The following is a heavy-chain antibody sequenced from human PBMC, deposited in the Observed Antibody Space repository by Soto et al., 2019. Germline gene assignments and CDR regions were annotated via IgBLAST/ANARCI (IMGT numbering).Heavy chain of an antibody. D-gene: IGHD2-2*01. Sequence: SSETLSLTCDVSGGSIITNHWWTWVRQAPGKGLEWIGEIFHRGSAHHNPSLKSRVTLSVDKSKNQISLNLTSVTAADTAVYFRARKNCPSTACYLFDIWGLGTLVTSPQ. J-gene: IGHJ1*01. CDR1: GGSIITNHW. CDR2: IFHRGSA. CDR3: ARKNCPSTACYLFDI. V-gene: IGHV4-4*02.